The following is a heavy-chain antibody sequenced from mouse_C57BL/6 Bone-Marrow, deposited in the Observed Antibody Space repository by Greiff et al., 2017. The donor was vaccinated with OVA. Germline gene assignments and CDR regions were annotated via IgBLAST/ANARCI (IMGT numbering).Heavy chain of an antibody. J-gene: IGHJ4*01. D-gene: IGHD2-3*01. CDR2: IRNKANGYTT. V-gene: IGHV7-3*01. CDR3: ARYIPSDGYYVLYYAMDD. CDR1: GFTFTDYY. Sequence: EVMLVESGGGLVQPGGSLSLSCAASGFTFTDYYMSWVRQPPGQALEWLGFIRNKANGYTTEYSASVKGRFTISRDNSQSILYLQMNALRAEDSATDYCARYIPSDGYYVLYYAMDDWGQGTSVTVSS.